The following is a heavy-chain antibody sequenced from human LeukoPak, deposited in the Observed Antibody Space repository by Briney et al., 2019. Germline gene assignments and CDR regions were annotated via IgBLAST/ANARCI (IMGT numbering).Heavy chain of an antibody. CDR1: GYSISSGYY. J-gene: IGHJ6*03. V-gene: IGHV4-61*01. CDR3: ARGFKGAAFRYYYYMDV. CDR2: IYYSGST. Sequence: SETLSLTCTVSGYSISSGYYWSWIRQPPGKGLEWIGYIYYSGSTNYNPSLKSRVTISVDTSKNQFSLKLSSVTAADTAVYYCARGFKGAAFRYYYYMDVWGKGTTVTISS. D-gene: IGHD1-26*01.